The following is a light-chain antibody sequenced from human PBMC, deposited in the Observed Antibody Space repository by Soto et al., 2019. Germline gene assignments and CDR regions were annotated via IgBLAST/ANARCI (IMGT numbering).Light chain of an antibody. Sequence: DIQKTQSPSTLSASEGDRVTITCRASQSIGNWLAWYQQKTGKAPKLLIYKASILQSGVPARFSGSGSGTEFTLTISSLQPDDFATYYCQQYDSYPYTFGQGTKLEIK. J-gene: IGKJ2*01. CDR3: QQYDSYPYT. CDR1: QSIGNW. CDR2: KAS. V-gene: IGKV1-5*03.